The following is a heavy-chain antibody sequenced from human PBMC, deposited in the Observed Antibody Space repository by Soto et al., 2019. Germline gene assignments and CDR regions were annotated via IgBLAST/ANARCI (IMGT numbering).Heavy chain of an antibody. V-gene: IGHV3-7*01. J-gene: IGHJ3*02. CDR3: LVTTSDFDI. D-gene: IGHD5-12*01. Sequence: EVQLVESGGDLAQPGGSLRLSCAASGFTLSNFWVNWVRQAPGKGLEWVANIKQGGIEKNYVDSVKGRFTISRDDTKNSLFLQMNNLRAEDTAVYYCLVTTSDFDIWGRGRTVTVSS. CDR2: IKQGGIEK. CDR1: GFTLSNFW.